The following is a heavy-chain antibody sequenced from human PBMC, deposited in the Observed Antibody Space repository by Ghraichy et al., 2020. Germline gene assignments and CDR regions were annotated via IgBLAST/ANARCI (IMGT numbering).Heavy chain of an antibody. D-gene: IGHD3-10*01. Sequence: SETLSLTCTVSGGSISSGDYYWSWIRQPPGKGPEWIGYIYYSGSTYYNPSLKSLVTISVDTSTNQFSLKLSSVTAADTAVYYCARVVVRGVILNWGQGTPVTVSS. CDR3: ARVVVRGVILN. CDR1: GGSISSGDYY. CDR2: IYYSGST. V-gene: IGHV4-30-4*01. J-gene: IGHJ4*02.